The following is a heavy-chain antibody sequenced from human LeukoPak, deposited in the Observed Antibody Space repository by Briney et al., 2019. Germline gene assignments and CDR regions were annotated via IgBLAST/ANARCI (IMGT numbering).Heavy chain of an antibody. CDR1: GDSISSGDYF. J-gene: IGHJ4*02. CDR2: IYFGGKT. D-gene: IGHD1-26*01. Sequence: SETLSLTCTVSGDSISSGDYFWSWIRQPPGQGLEWIGNIYFGGKTSYNPSLKSRIVISVDTSKNQFSLRLSSVTAADTAVYYCARRSLKSYDYWGQGTLVTVSS. V-gene: IGHV4-30-4*01. CDR3: ARRSLKSYDY.